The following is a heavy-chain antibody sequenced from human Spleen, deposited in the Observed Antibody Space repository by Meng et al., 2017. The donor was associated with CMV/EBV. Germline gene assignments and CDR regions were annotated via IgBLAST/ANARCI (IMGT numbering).Heavy chain of an antibody. D-gene: IGHD6-19*01. CDR1: GASVATDSYY. Sequence: SGASVATDSYYWGWIRQPPGKGLEWIGYIYYTGSTKYNPSLRSRVTISVDTPKNQFSLKLTTVTAADTAVYFCVREAVSLSGGIDPWGQGTLVTVSS. V-gene: IGHV4-61*01. CDR2: IYYTGST. CDR3: VREAVSLSGGIDP. J-gene: IGHJ5*02.